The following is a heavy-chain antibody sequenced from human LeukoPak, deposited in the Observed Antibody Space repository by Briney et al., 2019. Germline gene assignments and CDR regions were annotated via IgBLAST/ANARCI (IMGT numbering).Heavy chain of an antibody. CDR3: ARDPRDSSGFLLLDY. V-gene: IGHV1-2*02. D-gene: IGHD6-19*01. CDR2: INPNSGGT. J-gene: IGHJ4*02. Sequence: ASVKVSCKASGYTFTGYYMHWVRQAPGQGLEWMGWINPNSGGTNYAQKFQGRVTMTRDTSISSAYMELSRLRSDDTAVYYCARDPRDSSGFLLLDYWGQGTLVTVSS. CDR1: GYTFTGYY.